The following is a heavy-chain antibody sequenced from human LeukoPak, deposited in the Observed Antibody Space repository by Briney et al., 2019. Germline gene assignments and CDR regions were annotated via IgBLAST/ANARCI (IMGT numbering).Heavy chain of an antibody. CDR2: INPDGSQT. Sequence: GGSLRLSCAASGFTFNTYWMHWVRQAPGKGLVWVSHINPDGSQTNYADSVTCRFTISRDNAKNTLYLQMNSLKTEDTAVYYCTTNPPNDHDGSGSPDYWGQGTLVTVSS. V-gene: IGHV3-74*01. CDR3: TTNPPNDHDGSGSPDY. J-gene: IGHJ4*02. CDR1: GFTFNTYW. D-gene: IGHD3-10*01.